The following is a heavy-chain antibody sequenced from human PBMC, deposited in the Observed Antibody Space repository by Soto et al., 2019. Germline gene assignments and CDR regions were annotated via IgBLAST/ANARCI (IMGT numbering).Heavy chain of an antibody. Sequence: PSGTLSLTCTVSGGSIISSNYYWCWIRQPPGKWLEWIGSISYSGSTYYNPSLRSRVTMSVDTSKNQFSVKLTSVTAADTAVYYCARRRYSIGWSTNWFDPWGQGTLVTVSS. CDR3: ARRRYSIGWSTNWFDP. J-gene: IGHJ5*02. D-gene: IGHD6-19*01. CDR1: GGSIISSNYY. V-gene: IGHV4-39*01. CDR2: ISYSGST.